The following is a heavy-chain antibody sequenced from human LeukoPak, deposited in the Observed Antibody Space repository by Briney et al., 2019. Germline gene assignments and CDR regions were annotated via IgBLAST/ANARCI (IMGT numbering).Heavy chain of an antibody. CDR3: ASYMIVPGTRGFDN. V-gene: IGHV4-4*02. CDR1: GGSIYSQNW. Sequence: PSETLSLTCAVSGGSIYSQNWWSWVRQPPGKGLEWIGEVFQSGSTNYAPSLKTRVTISVDKSRNQFSLTLSSATAADTAVYYCASYMIVPGTRGFDNWGQGTLVTVSS. J-gene: IGHJ4*02. CDR2: VFQSGST. D-gene: IGHD6-19*01.